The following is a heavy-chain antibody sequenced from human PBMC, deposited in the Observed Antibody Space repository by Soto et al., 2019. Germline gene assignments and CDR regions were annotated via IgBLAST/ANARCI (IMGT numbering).Heavy chain of an antibody. J-gene: IGHJ4*02. Sequence: EVQLVESGGGLVQPGGSLRLSCAASGFTVSSNYMSWVRQAPGKGLEWVSVIYSGGSTYYADSVKGRFTISRDNSKNTLYLQMNSLRAEDRAVYYCARAESSGDLRAIERYWGQGTLVTVSS. D-gene: IGHD6-19*01. V-gene: IGHV3-66*01. CDR3: ARAESSGDLRAIERY. CDR2: IYSGGST. CDR1: GFTVSSNY.